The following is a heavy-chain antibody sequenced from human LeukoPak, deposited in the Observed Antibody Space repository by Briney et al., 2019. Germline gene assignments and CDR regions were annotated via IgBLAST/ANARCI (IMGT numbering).Heavy chain of an antibody. CDR1: GFTFGDYA. J-gene: IGHJ4*02. CDR3: TRDLYDFWSGYLLDY. CDR2: IRSKAYGGTT. V-gene: IGHV3-49*04. D-gene: IGHD3-3*01. Sequence: GGSLRLSCTASGFTFGDYAMSWVRQAPGKGLERGGFIRSKAYGGTTEYAASVKGRFTISRDDSKSIAYLQMNSLKTEDTAVYYCTRDLYDFWSGYLLDYWGQGTLVTVSS.